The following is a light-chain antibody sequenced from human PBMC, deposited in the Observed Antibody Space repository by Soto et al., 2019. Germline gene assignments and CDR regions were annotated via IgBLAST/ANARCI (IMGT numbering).Light chain of an antibody. Sequence: QSVLTQPPSVSGAPGKRVTFSCTGSSSNIGAGYDVHWYQQLPGTAPKLLIYSDNNRPSGVPDRFSGSKSGTSASLAITGLRAEDEADYYCQSYDSSLSGLLFGGGTKLTVL. CDR3: QSYDSSLSGLL. CDR1: SSNIGAGYD. CDR2: SDN. V-gene: IGLV1-40*01. J-gene: IGLJ2*01.